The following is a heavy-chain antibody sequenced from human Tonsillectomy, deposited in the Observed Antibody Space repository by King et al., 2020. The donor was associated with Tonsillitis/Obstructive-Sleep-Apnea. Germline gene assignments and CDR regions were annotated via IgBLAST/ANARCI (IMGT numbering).Heavy chain of an antibody. CDR2: IWYDGSNK. V-gene: IGHV3-33*01. Sequence: VQLVESGGGVVQPGGSPRPSCAASGFTFSSYGMHWVPQAPGKGLEGGAVIWYDGSNKKYSDCVKGRLTISRDNSKNTLYLQMNSLRAEETAVDYCARDAPNCSSTSCSPALDYWGQGTLVTVSS. CDR3: ARDAPNCSSTSCSPALDY. CDR1: GFTFSSYG. D-gene: IGHD2-2*01. J-gene: IGHJ4*02.